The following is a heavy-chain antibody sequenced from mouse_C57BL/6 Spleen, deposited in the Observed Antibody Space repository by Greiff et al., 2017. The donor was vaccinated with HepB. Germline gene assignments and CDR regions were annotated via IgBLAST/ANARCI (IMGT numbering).Heavy chain of an antibody. V-gene: IGHV1-15*01. J-gene: IGHJ2*01. Sequence: QVQLQQSGAELVRPGASVTLSCKASGYTFTDYEMHWVKQTPVHGLEWIGAIDPETGGTASNQKFKGKAILTADKSSSTAYMELRSLTSEDSAVYYCTRDYYGSSYGYYFDYWGQGTTLTVSS. CDR3: TRDYYGSSYGYYFDY. CDR1: GYTFTDYE. D-gene: IGHD1-1*01. CDR2: IDPETGGT.